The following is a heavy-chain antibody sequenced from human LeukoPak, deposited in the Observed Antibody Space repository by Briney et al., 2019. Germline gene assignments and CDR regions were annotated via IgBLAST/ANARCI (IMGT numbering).Heavy chain of an antibody. CDR1: GGSISGSGYY. CDR3: ARDRVHFDF. J-gene: IGHJ4*02. CDR2: IYYSGST. V-gene: IGHV4-39*07. Sequence: SETLSLTCTVSGGSISGSGYYWGWIRQPPGKGLEWIGSIYYSGSTYYNPSLKSRVTISVDTSKNQFSLKLSSVTAADTAVYYCARDRVHFDFWGQGTLLTVSS.